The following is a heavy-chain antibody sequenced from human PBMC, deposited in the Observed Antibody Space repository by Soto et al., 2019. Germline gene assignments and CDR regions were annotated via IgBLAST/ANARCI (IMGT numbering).Heavy chain of an antibody. CDR2: IYHSGST. Sequence: QLQLQESGSGLVKPSQTLSLTCAVSGGSISSGGYSWSWIRQPPGKGLEWIGYIYHSGSTYYNPSLKSRVTISVDRSKNQFSLKLRSVTAADTAVYYCAREVLYDSSGYYYFDYWGQGTLVTVSS. CDR3: AREVLYDSSGYYYFDY. CDR1: GGSISSGGYS. D-gene: IGHD3-22*01. J-gene: IGHJ4*02. V-gene: IGHV4-30-2*01.